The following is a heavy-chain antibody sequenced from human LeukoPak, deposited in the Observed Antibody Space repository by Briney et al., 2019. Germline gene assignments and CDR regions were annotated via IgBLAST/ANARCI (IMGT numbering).Heavy chain of an antibody. CDR3: ARDVGRIDY. Sequence: GGSLRLSCVASGFSVSGNYMSWVRQAPGKGLAWVSVVFSGGRTYYADSVKGRFTISRDNSKNILYLQMNSMRAEDTAVYYCARDVGRIDYWGQGTLVTVSS. CDR1: GFSVSGNY. CDR2: VFSGGRT. D-gene: IGHD1-26*01. V-gene: IGHV3-66*01. J-gene: IGHJ4*02.